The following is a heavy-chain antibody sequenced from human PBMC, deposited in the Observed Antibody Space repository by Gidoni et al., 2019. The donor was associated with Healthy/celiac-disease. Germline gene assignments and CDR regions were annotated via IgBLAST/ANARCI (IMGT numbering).Heavy chain of an antibody. CDR3: ARDDGRLYGSGSLPGTGIDY. CDR1: GFTFSSYA. D-gene: IGHD3-10*01. V-gene: IGHV3-30-3*01. J-gene: IGHJ4*02. Sequence: QVQLVESGGGVVQPGRSLRLSCAASGFTFSSYAMHWVRQAPGKGLEWVAVISYDGSNKYYADSVKGRFTISRDNSKNTLYLQMNSLRAEDTAVYYCARDDGRLYGSGSLPGTGIDYWGQGTLVTVSS. CDR2: ISYDGSNK.